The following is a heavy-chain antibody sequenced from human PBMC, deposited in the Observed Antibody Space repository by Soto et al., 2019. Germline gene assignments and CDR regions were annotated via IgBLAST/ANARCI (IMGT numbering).Heavy chain of an antibody. D-gene: IGHD4-17*01. Sequence: EVQLVESGGGLVKPGGSLRLSCAASGFTFSTYSMNWVRQAPGKGLEWVSSITGSSTYIYYADSVKGRFTISRDNAKNSLYLQMNSLRAEDKAVYYCASSDYGDYVSFDYWGQGTLVTVSS. V-gene: IGHV3-21*01. CDR1: GFTFSTYS. CDR2: ITGSSTYI. CDR3: ASSDYGDYVSFDY. J-gene: IGHJ4*02.